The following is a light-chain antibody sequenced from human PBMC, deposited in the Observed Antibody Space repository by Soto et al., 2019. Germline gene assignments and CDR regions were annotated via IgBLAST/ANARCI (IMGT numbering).Light chain of an antibody. CDR3: GSWDSSLSAYV. V-gene: IGLV2-14*02. CDR1: SSDVGSYNL. CDR2: EVS. J-gene: IGLJ1*01. Sequence: QSALTQPASVSGSPGQSLTISCTGTSSDVGSYNLVSWYQQHPGKAPKLMIYEVSNRPSGVSNRFSGSKSGTSATLGITGFQTGDEADYYCGSWDSSLSAYVFATGTKLTVL.